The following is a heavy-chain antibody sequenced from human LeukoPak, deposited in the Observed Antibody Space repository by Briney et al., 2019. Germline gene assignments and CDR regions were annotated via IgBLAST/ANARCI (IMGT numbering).Heavy chain of an antibody. J-gene: IGHJ4*02. V-gene: IGHV3-7*01. Sequence: HPGGSLRLSCAASGFTFSSYWMSWVRQAPGKGLEWVANIKQDGSEKYYVDSVKGRFTISRDNAKNSLYLQLNSLRAEDTAVYYCARHRFGSGILTDYWGQGTLVTVSS. CDR2: IKQDGSEK. D-gene: IGHD3-10*01. CDR3: ARHRFGSGILTDY. CDR1: GFTFSSYW.